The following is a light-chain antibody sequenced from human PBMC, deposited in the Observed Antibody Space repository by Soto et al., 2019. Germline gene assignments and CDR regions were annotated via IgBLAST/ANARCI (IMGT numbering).Light chain of an antibody. Sequence: SHLSAAVGDRVPLPCRASESISTWFAWYQQKPGKAPKLLIHEASSLESGVPSRFSGSGYGTEFTLTISSLQPDDFATDYCQQYNSYPWTFGHGAKV. CDR2: EAS. CDR3: QQYNSYPWT. J-gene: IGKJ1*01. CDR1: ESISTW. V-gene: IGKV1-5*03.